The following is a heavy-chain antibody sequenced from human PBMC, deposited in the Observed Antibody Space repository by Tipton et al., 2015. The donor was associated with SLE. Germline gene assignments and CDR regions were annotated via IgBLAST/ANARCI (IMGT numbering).Heavy chain of an antibody. J-gene: IGHJ3*02. Sequence: TLSLTCTVSGGSISSGGYYWSWIHQPPGKGLEWIGEINHSGSTNYNPSLKSRVTISVGTSKNQFSLKLSSVTAADTAVYYCGRDHDSSAFDIWGQGTMVTVSS. CDR1: GGSISSGGYY. V-gene: IGHV4-61*08. CDR2: INHSGST. D-gene: IGHD3-22*01. CDR3: GRDHDSSAFDI.